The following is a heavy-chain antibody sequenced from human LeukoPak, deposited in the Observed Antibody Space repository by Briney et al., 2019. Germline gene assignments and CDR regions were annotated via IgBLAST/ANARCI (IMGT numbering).Heavy chain of an antibody. J-gene: IGHJ4*02. D-gene: IGHD2-21*01. Sequence: GGSLRLSCAASGFTFSSYNMNWVRQAPGKGLECISHLSSSGTARYYADSVKGRFTISRDTAKNSLYLQMNSLRDEDTAVYYCARARDSSPAIIDYWGQGTLVTVSS. V-gene: IGHV3-48*02. CDR1: GFTFSSYN. CDR3: ARARDSSPAIIDY. CDR2: LSSSGTAR.